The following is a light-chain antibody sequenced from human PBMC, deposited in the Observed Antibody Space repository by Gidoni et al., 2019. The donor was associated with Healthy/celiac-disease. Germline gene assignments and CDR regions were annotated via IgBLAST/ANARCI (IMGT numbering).Light chain of an antibody. J-gene: IGKJ4*01. Sequence: IQLTQSPSSLSASVGDRVTITCQASQDISNYLNWYQQKPGKAPKLLIYDASNLETGVPSRFSGSGSGTDFTFTISSLQPEDIATYYWQQYDNLPLTFGGXTKVEIK. CDR2: DAS. CDR1: QDISNY. V-gene: IGKV1-33*01. CDR3: QQYDNLPLT.